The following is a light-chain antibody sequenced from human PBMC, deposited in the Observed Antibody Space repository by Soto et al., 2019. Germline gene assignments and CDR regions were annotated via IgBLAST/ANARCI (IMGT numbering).Light chain of an antibody. CDR2: GAS. CDR3: QQYNSYPLT. J-gene: IGKJ4*01. V-gene: IGKV3-11*01. CDR1: QSVSSY. Sequence: EIVLPQSLATLSFSPGQRATPSCRASQSVSSYLAWYQQKPGQAPRLLIYGASNRATGIPDRFSGSGSGTDFTLTISSLQPDDFATYYCQQYNSYPLTFGGGTNVDIK.